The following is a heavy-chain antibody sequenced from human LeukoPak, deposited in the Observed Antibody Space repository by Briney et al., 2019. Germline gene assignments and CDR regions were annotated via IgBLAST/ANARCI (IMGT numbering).Heavy chain of an antibody. CDR3: ARVRGEAPFDY. J-gene: IGHJ4*02. CDR2: ISNRDNTI. V-gene: IGHV3-48*03. D-gene: IGHD3-10*01. CDR1: GFSFSSYE. Sequence: GGSLRLSCAASGFSFSSYEMAWVRQAPGKGLEWLSFISNRDNTIYTADSVKGRYTISRDNAKNSLYLQMNSLRADDTAIYYCARVRGEAPFDYWGLGTLVTVSS.